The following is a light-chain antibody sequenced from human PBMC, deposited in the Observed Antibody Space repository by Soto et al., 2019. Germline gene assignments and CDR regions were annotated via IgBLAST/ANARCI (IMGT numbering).Light chain of an antibody. CDR3: CSYGGNTAV. V-gene: IGLV2-23*02. Sequence: QSALTQPASVSGSPGQSITISCTGTSSDVGSHNLVSWYQQHPGQAPKLMIYEVSKRPLGVSTRFSASKSGNTASLTISGLQADDDAYYCCCSYGGNTAVFGGGTKLTVL. J-gene: IGLJ7*01. CDR1: SSDVGSHNL. CDR2: EVS.